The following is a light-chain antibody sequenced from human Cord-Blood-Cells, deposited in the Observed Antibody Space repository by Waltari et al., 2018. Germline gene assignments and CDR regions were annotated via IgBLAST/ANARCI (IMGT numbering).Light chain of an antibody. CDR1: QSVSSY. Sequence: EIVLTQSPVTLSLSAGGRATLSCRDSQSVSSYLAWYQQQPGQAPRLLIYDASNRATGIPARFSCSGSGTDFTLTISSLEPEDFAVYYCQQRSNWPLTFGGGTKVEIK. CDR3: QQRSNWPLT. V-gene: IGKV3-11*01. CDR2: DAS. J-gene: IGKJ4*01.